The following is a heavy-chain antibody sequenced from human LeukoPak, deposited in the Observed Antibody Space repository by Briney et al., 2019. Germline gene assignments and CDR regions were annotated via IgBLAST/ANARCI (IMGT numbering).Heavy chain of an antibody. V-gene: IGHV4-61*02. CDR1: GSSISSGSYY. CDR2: IYTSGST. D-gene: IGHD5-18*01. Sequence: TSETLSLTCTVSGSSISSGSYYWSWIRQPAGKGLEWIGRIYTSGSTNYNPSLKSRVTISVDTSKNQFSLKLSSVTAADTAVYYCAREGYSYGYFVDYWGQGTLVTVSS. CDR3: AREGYSYGYFVDY. J-gene: IGHJ4*02.